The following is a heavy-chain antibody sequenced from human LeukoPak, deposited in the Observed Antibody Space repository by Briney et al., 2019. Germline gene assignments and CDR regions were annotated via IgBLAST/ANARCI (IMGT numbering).Heavy chain of an antibody. Sequence: SETLSLTCTVSGGSISSYYWSWIRRPPGKGLEWIGYIYYSGSTNYNPSLKSRVTISVDTSKNQFSLKLSSVTAADTAVYYCARGGGNQNWFDPWGQGTLVTVSS. CDR2: IYYSGST. V-gene: IGHV4-59*01. D-gene: IGHD4-23*01. J-gene: IGHJ5*02. CDR1: GGSISSYY. CDR3: ARGGGNQNWFDP.